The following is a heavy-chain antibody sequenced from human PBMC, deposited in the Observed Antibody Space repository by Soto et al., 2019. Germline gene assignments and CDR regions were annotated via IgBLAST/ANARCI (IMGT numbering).Heavy chain of an antibody. Sequence: AGGSLRLSCAASGFTSSSYWMSWVRQAPGKGLEWVANIKQDGSEKYYVDSVKGRFTISRDNAKNSLYLQMNSLRAEDTAVYYCARDRSPYCSSTSCHPSYYGMDVWGQGTTVTVSS. CDR1: GFTSSSYW. CDR2: IKQDGSEK. V-gene: IGHV3-7*03. J-gene: IGHJ6*02. CDR3: ARDRSPYCSSTSCHPSYYGMDV. D-gene: IGHD2-2*01.